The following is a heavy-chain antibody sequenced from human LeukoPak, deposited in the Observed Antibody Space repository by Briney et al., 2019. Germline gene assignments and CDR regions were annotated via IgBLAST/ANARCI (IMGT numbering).Heavy chain of an antibody. J-gene: IGHJ4*02. CDR2: IYYSGST. V-gene: IGHV4-59*08. Sequence: PSETLSLTCTVSGGSLSSYYWSWIRQPPGKGLEWIGYIYYSGSTNYNPSLKSRVTISVDTSKNQFSLKLSSVTAADTAVYYCASRIVGATTPFDYWGQGTLVTVSS. CDR3: ASRIVGATTPFDY. CDR1: GGSLSSYY. D-gene: IGHD1-26*01.